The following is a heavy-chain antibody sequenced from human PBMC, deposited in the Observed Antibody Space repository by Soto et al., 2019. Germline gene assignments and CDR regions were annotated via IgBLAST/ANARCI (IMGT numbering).Heavy chain of an antibody. CDR3: AKQRKYRAYYYPMDV. D-gene: IGHD5-18*01. V-gene: IGHV3-23*01. Sequence: PGGSLRFSCVASGFTFSSYGMSWVRQAPGKGLGWVAGISGISGRTDYADSVKGRFTISRDNSNNILYLQLNSLRAEDTAIYYCAKQRKYRAYYYPMDVWGQGATVTVSS. CDR1: GFTFSSYG. J-gene: IGHJ6*02. CDR2: ISGISGRT.